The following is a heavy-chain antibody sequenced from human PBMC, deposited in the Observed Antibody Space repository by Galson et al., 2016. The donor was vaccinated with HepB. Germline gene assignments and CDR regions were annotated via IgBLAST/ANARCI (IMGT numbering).Heavy chain of an antibody. CDR2: LYYSGST. D-gene: IGHD3-9*01. V-gene: IGHV4-39*01. J-gene: IGHJ4*02. Sequence: SETLSLTCTVSGASISSYKYYWGWIRRPPGKGLEWIGTLYYSGSTYYNPSLKSRVTISVDTSNNQFSLKLRSVTAAETAVYYCASFFDWLLYPTDSWGQGALVTVSS. CDR1: GASISSYKYY. CDR3: ASFFDWLLYPTDS.